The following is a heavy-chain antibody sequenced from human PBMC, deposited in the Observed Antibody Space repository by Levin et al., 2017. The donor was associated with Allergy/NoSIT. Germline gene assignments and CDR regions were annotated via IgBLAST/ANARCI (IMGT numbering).Heavy chain of an antibody. J-gene: IGHJ6*03. CDR1: GGSFSGSY. CDR3: ARGGSYYGSGTPPRHFYYYYMDV. V-gene: IGHV4-34*01. D-gene: IGHD3-10*01. Sequence: SQTLSLTCAVYGGSFSGSYWSWIRQPPGKGLEWIGEINHSGSTNYNPSLKSRVTISVDTSKNQFSLKLSSVTAADTAVYYCARGGSYYGSGTPPRHFYYYYMDVWGKGTTVTVSS. CDR2: INHSGST.